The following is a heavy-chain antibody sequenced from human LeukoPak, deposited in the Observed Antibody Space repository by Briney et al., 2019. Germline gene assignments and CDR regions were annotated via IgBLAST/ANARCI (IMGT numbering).Heavy chain of an antibody. Sequence: GGSLRLSCAASGFTLSSYSMNWVRQAPGKGLEWVSYISSSTIYYADSVKGQFTISRDNAKNSLYLQMNSLRAEDTAVYYCARSTYIFCGGDCRYFDYWGQGALVTVSS. CDR3: ARSTYIFCGGDCRYFDY. CDR2: ISSSTI. V-gene: IGHV3-48*01. CDR1: GFTLSSYS. D-gene: IGHD2-21*02. J-gene: IGHJ4*02.